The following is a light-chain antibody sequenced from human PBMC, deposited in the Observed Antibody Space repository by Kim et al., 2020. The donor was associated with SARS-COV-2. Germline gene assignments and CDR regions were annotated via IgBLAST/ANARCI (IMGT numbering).Light chain of an antibody. J-gene: IGKJ2*01. CDR3: QQYKSYTGT. CDR1: QSISSW. CDR2: KAS. V-gene: IGKV1-5*03. Sequence: DIQMTQSPSTLSASVGDRVTITCRASQSISSWLAWYQQKPGKAPNLLIYKASSLQSGVPSRFSASGSGTEFTLTISSLQPDDSATYYCQQYKSYTGTFGQGTKLEIK.